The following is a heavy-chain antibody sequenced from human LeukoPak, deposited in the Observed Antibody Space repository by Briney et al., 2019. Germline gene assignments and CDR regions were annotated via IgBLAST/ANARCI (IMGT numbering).Heavy chain of an antibody. CDR3: ARAPSYRSNWYDY. J-gene: IGHJ5*01. Sequence: ASVRVSCKASGGTFRSYAISWVRQAPGRGLEWMGRIIPIFGTAKYAQKFQGRVTNTTDESTSTAYVELNSLTSEDTAVYYCARAPSYRSNWYDYWGRGTLVTVSS. V-gene: IGHV1-69*05. CDR2: IIPIFGTA. D-gene: IGHD6-19*01. CDR1: GGTFRSYA.